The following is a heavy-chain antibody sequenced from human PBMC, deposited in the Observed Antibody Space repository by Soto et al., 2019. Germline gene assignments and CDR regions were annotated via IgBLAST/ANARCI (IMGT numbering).Heavy chain of an antibody. Sequence: PSETLSLTCTVSGGSISSGDYYWSWIRQPPGKGLEWIGYIYYSGSTYYNPSLKSRVTISVDTSKNQFSLKLSSVTAADTAVYYCARGVRPLQHNWFDPRGQGTLVTLFS. D-gene: IGHD4-4*01. CDR1: GGSISSGDYY. CDR3: ARGVRPLQHNWFDP. V-gene: IGHV4-30-4*01. CDR2: IYYSGST. J-gene: IGHJ5*02.